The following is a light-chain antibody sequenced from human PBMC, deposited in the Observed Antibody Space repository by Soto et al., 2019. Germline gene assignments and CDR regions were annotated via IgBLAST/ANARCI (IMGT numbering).Light chain of an antibody. J-gene: IGKJ5*01. Sequence: DIQMTQSPSSVSASVGDRVTISCRASQGLSSWLAWYQQKPGKAPKLLIYAASRLESGVPSRFSGSGSGTDFTLTISSLQSEDLAIYYCQQGYSFPITFGQGTRLEIK. CDR1: QGLSSW. V-gene: IGKV1-12*01. CDR3: QQGYSFPIT. CDR2: AAS.